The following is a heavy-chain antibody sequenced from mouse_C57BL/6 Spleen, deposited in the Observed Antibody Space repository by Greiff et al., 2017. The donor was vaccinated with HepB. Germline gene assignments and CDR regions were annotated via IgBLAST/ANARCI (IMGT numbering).Heavy chain of an antibody. D-gene: IGHD4-1*01. CDR3: AKPNWDWYFDV. CDR2: IWRGGST. J-gene: IGHJ1*03. Sequence: VQVVESGPGLVQPSQSLSITCTVSGFSLTSYGVHWVRQSPGKGLEWLGVIWRGGSTDYNAAFMSRLSITKDNSKSQVFFKMNSLQADDTAIYYCAKPNWDWYFDVWGTGTTVTVSS. CDR1: GFSLTSYG. V-gene: IGHV2-5*01.